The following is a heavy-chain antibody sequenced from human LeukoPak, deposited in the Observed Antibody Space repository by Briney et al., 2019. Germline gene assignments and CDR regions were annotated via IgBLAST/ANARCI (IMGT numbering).Heavy chain of an antibody. CDR3: ARSPIGATAAGY. CDR1: GYTFTSYG. Sequence: ASVKVSCKASGYTFTSYGISWVRQAPGQGLEWMGWISAYNGNTNYAQKLQGRVTMTTDTSTSTAYMELRSLRSDDTAVYCCARSPIGATAAGYWGQGTLSPSPQ. D-gene: IGHD1-26*01. J-gene: IGHJ4*02. V-gene: IGHV1-18*01. CDR2: ISAYNGNT.